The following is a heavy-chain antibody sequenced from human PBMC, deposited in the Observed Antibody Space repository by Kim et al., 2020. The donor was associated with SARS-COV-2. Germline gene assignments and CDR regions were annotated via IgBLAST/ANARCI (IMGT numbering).Heavy chain of an antibody. D-gene: IGHD4-17*01. J-gene: IGHJ3*02. V-gene: IGHV3-30*04. CDR3: AREGAYRDKGPGAFDM. Sequence: SVTRRLTISRDNSKSTLHLQMNNLRPEDTAVYYCAREGAYRDKGPGAFDMWGQGTMVAVSS.